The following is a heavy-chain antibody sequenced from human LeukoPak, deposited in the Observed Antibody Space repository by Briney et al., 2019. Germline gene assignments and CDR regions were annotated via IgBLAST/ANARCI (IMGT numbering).Heavy chain of an antibody. CDR1: GFTFSSYW. J-gene: IGHJ4*02. Sequence: GGSLRLSCAAWGFTFSSYWMHWLRQAPEKGLEWVAKIKPDGSEIYHVDSVQGRFTISRDNAKNSLYLQMNSLKAEDTAVYYCAKSRFYLESWGQGTLVTVSS. V-gene: IGHV3-7*01. CDR3: AKSRFYLES. CDR2: IKPDGSEI.